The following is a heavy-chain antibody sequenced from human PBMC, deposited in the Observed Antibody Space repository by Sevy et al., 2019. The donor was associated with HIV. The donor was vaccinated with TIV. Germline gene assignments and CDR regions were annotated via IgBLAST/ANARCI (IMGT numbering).Heavy chain of an antibody. Sequence: GESLKISCQGSGYSFTSHWIGWVRHMPGKGLEWMGIIFPDDSDNRYSPSFQGQVTFSADKSINTAYLQWSSLKASDTAMYYCATSRSGYFDSSGYYIYWGQGTLFTVSS. CDR1: GYSFTSHW. D-gene: IGHD3-22*01. CDR3: ATSRSGYFDSSGYYIY. J-gene: IGHJ4*02. CDR2: IFPDDSDN. V-gene: IGHV5-51*01.